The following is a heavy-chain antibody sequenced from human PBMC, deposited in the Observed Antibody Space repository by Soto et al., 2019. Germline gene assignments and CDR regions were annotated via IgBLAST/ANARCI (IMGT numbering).Heavy chain of an antibody. CDR2: ISSSSTYI. V-gene: IGHV3-21*01. D-gene: IGHD1-26*01. J-gene: IGHJ3*02. CDR1: GFTFTSYS. CDR3: ARGGWELPRPVDAFDI. Sequence: EVQLVESGGGLVKPGGSLRLSCAASGFTFTSYSMNWVRQAPGKGLEWVSTISSSSTYIYYADSVKGRLTISRDNARNSVYLQMNSLRAEDTAVYYCARGGWELPRPVDAFDIWGQGTVVTVSS.